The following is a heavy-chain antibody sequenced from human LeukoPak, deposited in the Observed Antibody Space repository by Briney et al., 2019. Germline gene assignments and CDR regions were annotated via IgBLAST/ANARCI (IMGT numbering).Heavy chain of an antibody. CDR1: GFTFSSYA. V-gene: IGHV3-15*01. CDR2: IKSKTDGGTT. J-gene: IGHJ6*04. D-gene: IGHD1-26*01. CDR3: TTFPVGVDV. Sequence: GGSLRLACAASGFTFSSYAMRWVRQAPGKGLEWVGRIKSKTDGGTTDYAAPVKGRFTISRDDSKNTLYLQMNSLKTEDTAVYYCTTFPVGVDVWGKGTTVTISS.